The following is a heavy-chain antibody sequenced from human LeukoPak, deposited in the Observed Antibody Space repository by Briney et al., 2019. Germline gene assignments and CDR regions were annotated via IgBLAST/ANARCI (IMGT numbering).Heavy chain of an antibody. CDR1: GFTFDDYT. CDR3: AKDGGLESRFDY. Sequence: GGSLRLSCAASGFTFDDYTMHWVRQAPGKGLEWVSLISWDGGSTYYADSVKGRFTISRDNSKNSLYLQMNSLRTEDTALYYCAKDGGLESRFDYWGQGTLVTVSS. V-gene: IGHV3-43*01. D-gene: IGHD1-1*01. J-gene: IGHJ4*02. CDR2: ISWDGGST.